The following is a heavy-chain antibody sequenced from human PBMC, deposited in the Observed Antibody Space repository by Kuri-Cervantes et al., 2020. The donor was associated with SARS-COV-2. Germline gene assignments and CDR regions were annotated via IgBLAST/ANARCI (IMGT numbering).Heavy chain of an antibody. Sequence: SETLSFTCTVSGGSITSSAYYWGWVRQPPGKGLEWIATIYHSGSTYYNPSLKSRVTISIDTSKNQFSLKLSSVTAADTAVYYCARNSAFSSSWPLDNWGQGTLVTVSS. D-gene: IGHD6-13*01. V-gene: IGHV4-39*01. CDR2: IYHSGST. CDR1: GGSITSSAYY. CDR3: ARNSAFSSSWPLDN. J-gene: IGHJ4*02.